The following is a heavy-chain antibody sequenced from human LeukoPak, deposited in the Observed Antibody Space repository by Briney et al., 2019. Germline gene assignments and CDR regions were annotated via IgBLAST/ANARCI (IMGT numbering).Heavy chain of an antibody. Sequence: ASVKVSCKASGYTFTDYYIHWLRQAPGEGLEWILCINPNSDDTSVAKRFNGRVTTTRDTSISTVYLELSSLRPDDTAFYYCARHPNLDFWGQGNLVTVSS. CDR1: GYTFTDYY. CDR2: INPNSDDT. CDR3: ARHPNLDF. V-gene: IGHV1-2*02. J-gene: IGHJ4*02.